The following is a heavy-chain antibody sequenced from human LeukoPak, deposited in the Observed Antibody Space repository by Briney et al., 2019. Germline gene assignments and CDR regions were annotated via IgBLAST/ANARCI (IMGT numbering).Heavy chain of an antibody. V-gene: IGHV3-21*01. Sequence: EGSLRLSCAASGFTFSSYTMNWVRQAPGKGLEWVSSISSSSSYIYYADSVKGRFSISRDNAKNSLYLQMNSLRAEDTAVYYCARDYYDSSGYSGAFDIWGQGTMVTVSS. J-gene: IGHJ3*02. D-gene: IGHD3-22*01. CDR3: ARDYYDSSGYSGAFDI. CDR2: ISSSSSYI. CDR1: GFTFSSYT.